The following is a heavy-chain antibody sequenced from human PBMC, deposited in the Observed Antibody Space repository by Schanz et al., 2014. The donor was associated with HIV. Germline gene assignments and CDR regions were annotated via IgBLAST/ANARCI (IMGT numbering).Heavy chain of an antibody. CDR3: ARDLMFTTPLLGMDV. J-gene: IGHJ6*02. V-gene: IGHV1-2*02. CDR2: VKPNSGGT. Sequence: QVQLVQSGAEVKKPGASVKVSCEASGYTFTDYYIHWVRQAPGQGLEWMGWVKPNSGGTNYAQKFQGRVTMTRDTSISTAYMELTRLRYDDTAVYYCARDLMFTTPLLGMDVWGQGTTVTVSS. CDR1: GYTFTDYY. D-gene: IGHD3-16*01.